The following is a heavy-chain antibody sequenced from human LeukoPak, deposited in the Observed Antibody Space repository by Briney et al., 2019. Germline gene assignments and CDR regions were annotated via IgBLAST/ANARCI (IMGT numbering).Heavy chain of an antibody. CDR3: SKDGSCYYVFDH. Sequence: SGGSLRLSCAASGFTFSIYDMHWVRQAPGKGLEWVAVISYDGTNKYYADSVKGRFTISRDNSKNTLYLQMNSLGAENTAGYYWSKDGSCYYVFDHWGQGTLV. CDR1: GFTFSIYD. J-gene: IGHJ4*02. CDR2: ISYDGTNK. V-gene: IGHV3-30*18. D-gene: IGHD3-22*01.